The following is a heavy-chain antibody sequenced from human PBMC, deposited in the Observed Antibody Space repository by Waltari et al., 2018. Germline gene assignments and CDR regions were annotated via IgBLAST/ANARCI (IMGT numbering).Heavy chain of an antibody. CDR3: AKDRRV. J-gene: IGHJ4*02. Sequence: EVQLVESGGGLAKPGGSLSLSCAASGFTLSSYGIHWVRQAPGKGLEWVSTLSSGGNTYYADSVKGRFTLSRDNSRNTLSLQMNSLRAEDTAVYYCAKDRRVWGQGVLVTVSS. CDR2: LSSGGNT. V-gene: IGHV3-23*04. CDR1: GFTLSSYG.